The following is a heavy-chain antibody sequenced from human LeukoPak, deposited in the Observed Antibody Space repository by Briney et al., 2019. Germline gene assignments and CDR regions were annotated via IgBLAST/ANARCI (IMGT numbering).Heavy chain of an antibody. J-gene: IGHJ6*02. CDR2: IYYSGST. D-gene: IGHD2-2*01. V-gene: IGHV4-59*12. CDR3: ARGHCSSTSCYGVGQDYGMDV. CDR1: GGSISSYY. Sequence: MSSETLSLTCTVSGGSISSYYWSWIRQPPGKGLEWIGYIYYSGSTNYNPSLKSRVTISVDTSKNQFSLKLSSVTAADTAVYYCARGHCSSTSCYGVGQDYGMDVWGQGTTVTVSS.